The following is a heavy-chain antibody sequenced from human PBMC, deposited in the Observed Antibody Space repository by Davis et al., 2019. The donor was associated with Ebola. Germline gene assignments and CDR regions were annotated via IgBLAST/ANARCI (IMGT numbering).Heavy chain of an antibody. D-gene: IGHD2-8*01. V-gene: IGHV7-4-1*02. J-gene: IGHJ4*02. CDR1: GYTFTSYA. Sequence: ASVKVSCKASGYTFTSYAMNWVRQAPGQGLEWMGWINTITGNPTYAQGFTGRFVFSLDTSVSTTYLQISSLKAEDTAIYYCARGVYQFDYWGQGTLVTVSS. CDR3: ARGVYQFDY. CDR2: INTITGNP.